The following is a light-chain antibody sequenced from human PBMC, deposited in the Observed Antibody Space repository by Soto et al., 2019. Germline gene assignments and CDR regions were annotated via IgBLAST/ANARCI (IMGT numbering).Light chain of an antibody. J-gene: IGLJ6*01. CDR3: CSYVGRDTYS. CDR2: DVT. Sequence: QSVLTQPRSVSGSPGQSVTISCTGTSSDVGGYNYVSWYQQHPGKAPELMIYDVTNRPSGVPDRFSGSKSGHTTALTISGLQAEDEADYYCCSYVGRDTYSFGTGTQLTVL. CDR1: SSDVGGYNY. V-gene: IGLV2-11*01.